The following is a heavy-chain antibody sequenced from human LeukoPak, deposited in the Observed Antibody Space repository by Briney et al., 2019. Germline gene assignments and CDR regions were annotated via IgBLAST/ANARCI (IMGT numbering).Heavy chain of an antibody. CDR2: IRYDGSNK. V-gene: IGHV3-30*02. CDR3: AKDPRYCSGGSCYFWFDP. J-gene: IGHJ5*02. Sequence: GGSLRLSCTAPGFTFSSYGIHWVRQGPGKGLEWVAFIRYDGSNKYYADSVKGRFTISRDNSKNTLYLQMNSLRAEDTAVYYCAKDPRYCSGGSCYFWFDPWGQGTLVTVSS. D-gene: IGHD2-15*01. CDR1: GFTFSSYG.